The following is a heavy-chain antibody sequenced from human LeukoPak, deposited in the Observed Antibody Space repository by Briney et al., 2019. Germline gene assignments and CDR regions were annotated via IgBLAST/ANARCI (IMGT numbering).Heavy chain of an antibody. D-gene: IGHD2-8*02. CDR1: GFTFSSFA. J-gene: IGHJ4*02. CDR2: FDGNGPNT. V-gene: IGHV3-23*01. Sequence: GGSLRLSCAASGFTFSSFAMTWVRQAPGKGLEWVSGFDGNGPNTYYADSVKGRWTISRDNSRNTLYLEMNSLRPEDTAIYYCAKPRTTGLGWAQFDYWGQGSLVAVSS. CDR3: AKPRTTGLGWAQFDY.